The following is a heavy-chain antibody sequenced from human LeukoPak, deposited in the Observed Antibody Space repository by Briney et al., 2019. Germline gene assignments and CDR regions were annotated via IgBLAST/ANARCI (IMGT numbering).Heavy chain of an antibody. Sequence: GGSLRLSCAASGFTFSDYYMSWICQAPGKGLEWVSYISSSSSYTNYADSVKGRFTISRDNAKNSLYLQMNSLRAEDTAVYYCARARIAAAGPFDYWGQGTLVTVSS. CDR3: ARARIAAAGPFDY. V-gene: IGHV3-11*06. CDR2: ISSSSSYT. CDR1: GFTFSDYY. D-gene: IGHD6-13*01. J-gene: IGHJ4*02.